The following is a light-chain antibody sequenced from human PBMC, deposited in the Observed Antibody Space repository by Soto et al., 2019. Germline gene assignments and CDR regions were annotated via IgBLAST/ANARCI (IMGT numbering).Light chain of an antibody. CDR1: SSDIGGYNF. Sequence: QSALTQPASVSGSPGQSITISCTGTSSDIGGYNFVSWYQQHPGKAPKLMIYDVTNRPPGLSDRLSGSKSGNTASLTISGLQAEDEADYYCSSYTTSSTLVFGGGTKLTV. CDR3: SSYTTSSTLV. V-gene: IGLV2-14*03. CDR2: DVT. J-gene: IGLJ3*02.